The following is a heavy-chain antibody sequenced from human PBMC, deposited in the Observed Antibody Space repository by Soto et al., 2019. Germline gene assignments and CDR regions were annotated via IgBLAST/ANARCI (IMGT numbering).Heavy chain of an antibody. V-gene: IGHV3-30*03. J-gene: IGHJ4*02. CDR1: GFTFSSYG. CDR3: ATDGGWGITMIVVVD. Sequence: PGGSLRLSCAASGFTFSSYGMHWVRQAPGKGLEWVAVISYDGSNKYYADSVKGRFTISRGNSKNTLYLQMNSLRAEDTAVYYCATDGGWGITMIVVVDWGQGTLVTVSS. CDR2: ISYDGSNK. D-gene: IGHD3-22*01.